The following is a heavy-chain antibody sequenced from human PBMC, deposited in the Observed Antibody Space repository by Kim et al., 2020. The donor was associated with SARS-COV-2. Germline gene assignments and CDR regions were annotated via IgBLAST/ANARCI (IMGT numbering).Heavy chain of an antibody. Sequence: GGSLRLSCAASGFTFSSYGMHWVRQAPGKGLEWVAVIWYDGSNKYYADSVKGRFTISRDNSKNTLYLQMNSLRAEDTAVYYCAKVRTPSYYGSGTRDYYGMDVWGQGTTVTVSS. CDR3: AKVRTPSYYGSGTRDYYGMDV. J-gene: IGHJ6*02. CDR2: IWYDGSNK. V-gene: IGHV3-33*06. D-gene: IGHD3-10*01. CDR1: GFTFSSYG.